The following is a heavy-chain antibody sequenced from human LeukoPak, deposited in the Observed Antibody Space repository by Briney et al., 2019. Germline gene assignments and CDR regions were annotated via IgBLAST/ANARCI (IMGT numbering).Heavy chain of an antibody. CDR3: AKVVYGVLTGFDY. V-gene: IGHV3-30-3*01. D-gene: IGHD3-9*01. CDR1: GFTFSSYA. Sequence: PGGSLRLSCAASGFTFSSYAMHWVRQAPGKGLEWVAVISYDGSNKYYADSVKGRFTISRDNSKNMLYLQMDSLRAEDTAVYYCAKVVYGVLTGFDYWGQGTLVTVSS. J-gene: IGHJ4*02. CDR2: ISYDGSNK.